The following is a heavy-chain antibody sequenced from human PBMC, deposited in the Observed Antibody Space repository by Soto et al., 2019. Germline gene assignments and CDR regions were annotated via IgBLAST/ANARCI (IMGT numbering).Heavy chain of an antibody. V-gene: IGHV3-30*18. D-gene: IGHD1-1*01. Sequence: GGSLRLSCAASGFTFSSYGMHWVRQAPGKGLEWVAVISYDGSNKYYADSVKGRFTISRDNSKNTLYLQMNSLRAEDTAVYYCAKAMEDYYYYYGMDVWGQGTTVTVSS. CDR2: ISYDGSNK. J-gene: IGHJ6*02. CDR1: GFTFSSYG. CDR3: AKAMEDYYYYYGMDV.